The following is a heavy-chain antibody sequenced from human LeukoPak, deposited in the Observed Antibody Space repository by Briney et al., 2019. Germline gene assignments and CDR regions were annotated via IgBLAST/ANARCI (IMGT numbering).Heavy chain of an antibody. Sequence: SETLSLTCAVYGGSFSGYYWSWIRQPPGKGLEWIGEINHSGSTNYNPSLKSRVTISVDTSKNQFSLKLSSVTAADTAVYYCARGYYYDSSGYSGRRGMDVWGQGTTVTVSS. V-gene: IGHV4-34*01. J-gene: IGHJ6*02. CDR1: GGSFSGYY. D-gene: IGHD3-22*01. CDR3: ARGYYYDSSGYSGRRGMDV. CDR2: INHSGST.